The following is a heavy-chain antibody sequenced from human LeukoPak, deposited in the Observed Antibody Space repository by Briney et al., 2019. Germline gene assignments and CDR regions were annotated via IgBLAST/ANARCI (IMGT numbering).Heavy chain of an antibody. V-gene: IGHV4-39*01. Sequence: SETLSLTCTVSGGSINSSTYYWGWIRQPPGKGLEWIGSIYYSGSTYYNPSLKSRVTISVDTSKNQFSLKLSSVTAADTAVYYCARQKTGGEIDYWGQGTLVTVSS. CDR2: IYYSGST. CDR3: ARQKTGGEIDY. D-gene: IGHD4-17*01. J-gene: IGHJ4*02. CDR1: GGSINSSTYY.